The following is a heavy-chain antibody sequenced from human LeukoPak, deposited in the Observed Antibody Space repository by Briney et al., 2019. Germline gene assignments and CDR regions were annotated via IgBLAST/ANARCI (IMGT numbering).Heavy chain of an antibody. CDR1: GGPISTYQ. Sequence: PSETLSLTCTVSGGPISTYQWSWIRQPPGKGLEWIGYIYYTGSTNYNPSLRSRVTISLDTSKNQFSLRVNSVTAADTAVYYCARRTTVTPNWYDPWGQGTLVTVSS. J-gene: IGHJ5*02. D-gene: IGHD4-17*01. V-gene: IGHV4-59*08. CDR3: ARRTTVTPNWYDP. CDR2: IYYTGST.